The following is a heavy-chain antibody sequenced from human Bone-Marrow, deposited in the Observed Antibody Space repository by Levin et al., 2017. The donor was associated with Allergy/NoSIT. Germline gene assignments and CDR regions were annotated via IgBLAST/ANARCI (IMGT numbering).Heavy chain of an antibody. CDR3: ARPGGVAAAGNWFDP. CDR2: IKQDGSEK. J-gene: IGHJ5*02. CDR1: GFTFSSYW. V-gene: IGHV3-7*01. D-gene: IGHD6-13*01. Sequence: GGSLRLSCAASGFTFSSYWMSWVRQAPGKGLEWVANIKQDGSEKYYVDSVKGRFTISRDNAKNSLYLQMNSLRAEDTAVYYCARPGGVAAAGNWFDPWGQGTLVTVSS.